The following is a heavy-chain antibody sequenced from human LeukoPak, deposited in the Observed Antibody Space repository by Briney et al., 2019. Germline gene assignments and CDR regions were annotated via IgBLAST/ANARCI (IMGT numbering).Heavy chain of an antibody. CDR3: ARNPLAVDEPFDY. CDR1: GGSISSGGYS. CDR2: IYYSGST. Sequence: NPSETLSLTCAVSGGSISSGGYSWSWIRQPPGKGLEWIGYIYYSGSTNYNPSLKSRVTISVDTSKNQFSLKLSSVTAADTAVYYCARNPLAVDEPFDYWGQGTLVTVSS. J-gene: IGHJ4*02. V-gene: IGHV4-61*08. D-gene: IGHD2-15*01.